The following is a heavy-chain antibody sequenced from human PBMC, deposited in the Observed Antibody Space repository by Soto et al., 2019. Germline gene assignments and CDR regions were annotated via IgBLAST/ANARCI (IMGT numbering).Heavy chain of an antibody. V-gene: IGHV3-74*01. Sequence: GGSLRLSCAASGFTFSSYWMHWVRQAPGKGLVWVSRINSDGSSTSYADSVKGRFTISRDNAKNTLYLQMNSLRAEDTAVYYCARALDYARPYYYYYYMDVWGKGTTVTVSS. CDR3: ARALDYARPYYYYYYMDV. CDR1: GFTFSSYW. J-gene: IGHJ6*03. D-gene: IGHD4-17*01. CDR2: INSDGSST.